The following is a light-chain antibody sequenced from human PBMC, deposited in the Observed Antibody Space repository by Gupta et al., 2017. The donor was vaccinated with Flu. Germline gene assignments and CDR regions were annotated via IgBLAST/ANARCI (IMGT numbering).Light chain of an antibody. V-gene: IGLV3-25*03. CDR3: QASDSSDVV. CDR1: GMTKQY. CDR2: KDT. Sequence: SPGQTARITCSGDGMTKQYAHWYQQRPGQALLLVMYKDTERASGIPERFSGSSSGTTVTLTISGVQAEDEADYFCQASDSSDVVFGGGTKLTVL. J-gene: IGLJ2*01.